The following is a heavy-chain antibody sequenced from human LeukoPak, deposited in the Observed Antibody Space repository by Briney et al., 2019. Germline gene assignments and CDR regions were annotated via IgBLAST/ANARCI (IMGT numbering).Heavy chain of an antibody. CDR3: ARAGYNWNENWFDP. CDR2: IYHSGST. Sequence: SETLSLTCTVSGYSISGGYYWGWIRQPPGKGLEWIGSIYHSGSTYYNPSLKSRVTISVDTSKNQFSLKLSSVTAADTAVYYCARAGYNWNENWFDPWGQGTLVTVSS. V-gene: IGHV4-38-2*02. CDR1: GYSISGGYY. J-gene: IGHJ5*02. D-gene: IGHD1-20*01.